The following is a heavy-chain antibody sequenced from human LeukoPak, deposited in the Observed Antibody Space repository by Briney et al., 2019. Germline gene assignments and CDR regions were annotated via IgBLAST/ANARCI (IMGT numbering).Heavy chain of an antibody. CDR1: GYTFTTFL. CDR2: INTSTGGT. D-gene: IGHD1-26*01. J-gene: IGHJ3*01. Sequence: GASVKVSCKASGYTFTTFLIHWVRQAPGQGLEWLGEINTSTGGTNYAPHFQGRVTMTRDTSTGTGYMELSSLTSEDTALYFCARDPANGRGDSLDVWGQGTMVTVSS. V-gene: IGHV1-46*01. CDR3: ARDPANGRGDSLDV.